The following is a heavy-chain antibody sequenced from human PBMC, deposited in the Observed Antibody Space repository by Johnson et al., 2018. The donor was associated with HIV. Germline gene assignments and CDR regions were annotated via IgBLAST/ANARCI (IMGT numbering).Heavy chain of an antibody. CDR1: GFTVSSNY. CDR2: IYSGGST. CDR3: ARTITKSAFDI. D-gene: IGHD3-10*01. Sequence: VQLVESGGGLIQPGGSLRLSCAASGFTVSSNYMSWVRQAPGKGLEWVSVIYSGGSTYYADSVKGRFTISRDNSKNTLYLQMNRLRAEDTAVYYCARTITKSAFDIWGQGTMVTVSS. V-gene: IGHV3-53*01. J-gene: IGHJ3*02.